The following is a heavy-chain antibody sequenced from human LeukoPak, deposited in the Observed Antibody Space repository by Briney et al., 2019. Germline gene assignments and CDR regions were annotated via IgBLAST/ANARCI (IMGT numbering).Heavy chain of an antibody. CDR2: IFYSGST. D-gene: IGHD3-9*01. Sequence: SETLSLTCTVSGGSISTSNYYWGWIRQPPGKGLEWIGNIFYSGSTYYNPSLKSRVTISVDTSKNQFSLKLSSVTAADTAVYYCARHARTKEYYDILTGYYPPYYFDYWGQGTLVTVSS. V-gene: IGHV4-39*01. J-gene: IGHJ4*02. CDR3: ARHARTKEYYDILTGYYPPYYFDY. CDR1: GGSISTSNYY.